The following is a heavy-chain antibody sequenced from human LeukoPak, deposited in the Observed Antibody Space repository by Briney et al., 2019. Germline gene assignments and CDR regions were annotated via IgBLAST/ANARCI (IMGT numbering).Heavy chain of an antibody. J-gene: IGHJ4*02. V-gene: IGHV5-51*01. Sequence: GESLKISCKGSGYSFTSYWIGWVRQMPGKGLEWMGIIYPGDSDTRYSPSFQGQVTISADKSISTAYLQWSSLKASDTAMYYCARHRAFIAAAGTVADYWGREPWSPSPQ. CDR3: ARHRAFIAAAGTVADY. CDR2: IYPGDSDT. D-gene: IGHD6-13*01. CDR1: GYSFTSYW.